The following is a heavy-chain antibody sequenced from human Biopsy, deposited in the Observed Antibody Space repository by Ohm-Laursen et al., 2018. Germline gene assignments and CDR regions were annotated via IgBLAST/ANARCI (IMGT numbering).Heavy chain of an antibody. D-gene: IGHD3-10*01. CDR2: ISYDETKK. CDR3: SKEDYSFDDTDYYNWFDP. V-gene: IGHV3-30*18. CDR1: GFTVYNNY. Sequence: SLRLSCAASGFTVYNNYMHWVRQAPGKGLEWVALISYDETKKYYADSVRGRFTISRDNSKNTLYLQMNSLRAEDTAVYYCSKEDYSFDDTDYYNWFDPWGQGTLVTVSS. J-gene: IGHJ5*02.